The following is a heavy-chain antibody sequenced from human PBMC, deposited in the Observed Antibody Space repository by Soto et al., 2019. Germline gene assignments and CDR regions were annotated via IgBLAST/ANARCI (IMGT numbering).Heavy chain of an antibody. CDR3: ARAGTNMVQFDY. CDR1: GGSINGHF. Sequence: QVQLQESGPGPVRPSETLSLTCAVSGGSINGHFWSWIRQSPGKGLEWIGHIYYSGSTSYSPSLKSRVSISVDTSKNQFSLEVHSLTAADTAVYYCARAGTNMVQFDYWGQGTLVTVSS. CDR2: IYYSGST. V-gene: IGHV4-59*11. J-gene: IGHJ4*02. D-gene: IGHD3-10*01.